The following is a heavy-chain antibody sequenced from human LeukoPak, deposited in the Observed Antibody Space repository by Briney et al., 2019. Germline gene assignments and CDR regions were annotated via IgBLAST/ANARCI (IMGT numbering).Heavy chain of an antibody. CDR3: AGVLVDITRWSDP. V-gene: IGHV4-30-2*01. D-gene: IGHD3-22*01. Sequence: SQTLSLTCAVSGGSITSCSGRISWSSVRQAPGKGLEWIGYSYHGGTTPHTPDLKNRVTISVDRSKNQVPLKLNSVTAADTAVYYCAGVLVDITRWSDPGGQGTLVTVPS. J-gene: IGHJ5*02. CDR1: GGSITSCSGRIS. CDR2: SYHGGTT.